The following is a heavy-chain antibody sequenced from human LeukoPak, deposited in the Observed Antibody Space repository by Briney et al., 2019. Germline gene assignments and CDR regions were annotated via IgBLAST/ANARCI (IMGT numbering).Heavy chain of an antibody. J-gene: IGHJ4*02. CDR3: ARDWGWGFDY. V-gene: IGHV3-30*02. CDR1: GFSLSRFG. CDR2: VRYDGSSQ. Sequence: GGSLRLSCVASGFSLSRFGMHWVRQAPGKGLEWVSFVRYDGSSQHYADSVKGRFTISRDNSKNTVSLQMKSLRVEDTAVYYCARDWGWGFDYWGQGTLVTVSS. D-gene: IGHD7-27*01.